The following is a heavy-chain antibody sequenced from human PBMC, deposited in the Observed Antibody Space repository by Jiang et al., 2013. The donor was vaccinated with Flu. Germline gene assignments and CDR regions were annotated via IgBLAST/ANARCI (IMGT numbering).Heavy chain of an antibody. CDR3: ARVKRGIYDSSGYGAFDI. J-gene: IGHJ3*02. CDR1: GFTFSSYD. Sequence: AASGFTFSSYDMHWVRQATGKGLEWVSAIGTAGDTYYPGSVKGRFTISRENAKNSLYLQMNSLRAGDTGVYYCARVKRGIYDSSGYGAFDIWGQGTMVTVSS. D-gene: IGHD3-22*01. CDR2: IGTAGDT. V-gene: IGHV3-13*04.